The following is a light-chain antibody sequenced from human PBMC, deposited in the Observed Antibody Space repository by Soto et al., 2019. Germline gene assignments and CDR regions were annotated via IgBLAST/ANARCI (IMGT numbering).Light chain of an antibody. CDR3: QQNNSVPRT. Sequence: DIQMTQSPSSLSASVGDRVTITCRASQSISNNLIWYQQKPGKAPNVLINAASSLQSGVPSRFRGSGSGTDFTLTISSLQPEDFATYYCQQNNSVPRTFGQGTKVEIK. CDR1: QSISNN. V-gene: IGKV1-39*01. J-gene: IGKJ2*01. CDR2: AAS.